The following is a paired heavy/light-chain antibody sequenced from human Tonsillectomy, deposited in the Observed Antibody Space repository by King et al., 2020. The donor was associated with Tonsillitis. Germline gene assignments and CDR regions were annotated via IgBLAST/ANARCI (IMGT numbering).Heavy chain of an antibody. CDR3: TQAFRSGSWSPVFAS. J-gene: IGHJ4*02. CDR1: GSTFDNFA. D-gene: IGHD3-10*01. Sequence: DVHLVESGGGLVEPGRSLRLSCAASGSTFDNFAMHWVRQVPGKGLEWVSGISWNSGHLSYADSVNGRFTISRDNAKNSLYLQMNNLRAEDTAMYYCTQAFRSGSWSPVFASWGQGILVTVSS. V-gene: IGHV3-9*01. CDR2: ISWNSGHL.
Light chain of an antibody. Sequence: DIQMTQSPSSLSASVGDRVTITCRASQGISNSLAWFQQKPGKAPKSLIYDASNLQSGVPSRFSGSGSGTDFNLTISSLQPEDFATYYCQQCNAYPPTFGGGTQVEI. CDR1: QGISNS. V-gene: IGKV1-16*01. CDR3: QQCNAYPPT. J-gene: IGKJ4*02. CDR2: DAS.